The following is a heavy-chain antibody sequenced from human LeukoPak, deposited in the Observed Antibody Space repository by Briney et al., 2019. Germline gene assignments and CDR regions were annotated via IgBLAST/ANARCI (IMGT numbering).Heavy chain of an antibody. Sequence: PGGSLRLSCAASGFTFSSYSMNWVRQAPGKGLEWVSYISSSGSTIYYADSVKGRFTISRDNAKNSLYLQMNSLRAEDTAVYYCARVGYSSGWWWFDPWGQGTLVTVSS. D-gene: IGHD6-19*01. CDR1: GFTFSSYS. J-gene: IGHJ5*02. V-gene: IGHV3-48*04. CDR3: ARVGYSSGWWWFDP. CDR2: ISSSGSTI.